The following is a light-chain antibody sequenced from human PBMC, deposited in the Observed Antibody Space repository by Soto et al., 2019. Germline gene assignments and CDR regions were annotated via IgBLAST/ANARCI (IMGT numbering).Light chain of an antibody. J-gene: IGKJ4*01. V-gene: IGKV1-16*02. CDR3: QQYKGYPLT. CDR2: AAS. CDR1: QVIAHY. Sequence: DIQMTQSPSSLSASVGDRVTITCRASQVIAHYLAWYQQKPGNPPKSLIFAASNLQTGVPSKFSDSGSDTDFTLTISNLQPEDSAIYYCQQYKGYPLTFGGGTKVEI.